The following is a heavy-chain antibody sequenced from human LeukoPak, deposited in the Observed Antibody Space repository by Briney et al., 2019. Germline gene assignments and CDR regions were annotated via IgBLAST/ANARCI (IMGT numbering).Heavy chain of an antibody. CDR2: IYSGGST. CDR1: GFTVSSNY. CDR3: ARDPDDYGDHEGQY. J-gene: IGHJ4*02. V-gene: IGHV3-53*01. Sequence: GGSLRLSCAASGFTVSSNYMSWVRQAPGKGLEWVSVIYSGGSTYYADSVKGRFTISRDNSKNTLYLQMNSLRAEDTAVYYCARDPDDYGDHEGQYWGQGTLVTVSS. D-gene: IGHD4-17*01.